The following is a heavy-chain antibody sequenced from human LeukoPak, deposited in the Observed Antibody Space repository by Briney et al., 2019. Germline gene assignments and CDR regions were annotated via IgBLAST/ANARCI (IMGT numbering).Heavy chain of an antibody. CDR3: ARGPYSNDPGNWFDP. V-gene: IGHV4-34*01. CDR2: INHSGST. J-gene: IGHJ5*02. CDR1: GGSFSGYS. Sequence: SETLSLTCAVYGGSFSGYSWIWIRQPPGKGLECIGEINHSGSTNYNPSLKSRATISVDTSKNQFSLKLSSVTVADTAVYYCARGPYSNDPGNWFDPWGQGTLVTVSS. D-gene: IGHD4-11*01.